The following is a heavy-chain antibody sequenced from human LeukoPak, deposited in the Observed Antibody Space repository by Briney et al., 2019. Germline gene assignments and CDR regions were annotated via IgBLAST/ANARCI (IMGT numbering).Heavy chain of an antibody. J-gene: IGHJ4*02. CDR3: ARDPSGSWNDVGTFDS. CDR1: GFTFSNYC. D-gene: IGHD1-1*01. V-gene: IGHV3-33*01. CDR2: LWYDGANK. Sequence: GGPLRLSCAASGFTFSNYCMHWVRQAPGKGLEWVALLWYDGANKNYADSVKGRFTISRDNSKNTVYLQMTSLRAEDTALYYCARDPSGSWNDVGTFDSWGQGTLVSVSS.